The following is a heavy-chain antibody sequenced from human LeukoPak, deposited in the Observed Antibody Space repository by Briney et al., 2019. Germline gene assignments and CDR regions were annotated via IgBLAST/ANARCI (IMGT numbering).Heavy chain of an antibody. D-gene: IGHD3-10*01. Sequence: GGSLRLSCAASGFTFSSYGMSWVRQAPGKGLERVSAISGSGGSTYYADSVKGRFTISRDNSKNTLYLQMNSLRAEDTAVYYCAKRLWFGEDIIDFDYWGQGTLVTVSS. CDR1: GFTFSSYG. J-gene: IGHJ4*02. V-gene: IGHV3-23*01. CDR2: ISGSGGST. CDR3: AKRLWFGEDIIDFDY.